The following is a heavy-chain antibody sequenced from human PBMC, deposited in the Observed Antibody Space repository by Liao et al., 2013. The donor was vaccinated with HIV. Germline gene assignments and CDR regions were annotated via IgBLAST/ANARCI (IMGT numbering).Heavy chain of an antibody. V-gene: IGHV4-30-2*01. CDR3: ARVGSGSYYSYYYYYMDV. J-gene: IGHJ6*03. CDR1: GGSISSGGYS. D-gene: IGHD3-10*01. Sequence: QLQLQESGSGLVKPSQTLSLTCAVSGGSISSGGYSWSWIRQPPGKGLEWIGYIYHSGSTYYNPSLTSRVTISLDRSKNQFSLKLSSVTAADTAVYYCARVGSGSYYSYYYYYMDVWGKGTTVTVSS. CDR2: IYHSGST.